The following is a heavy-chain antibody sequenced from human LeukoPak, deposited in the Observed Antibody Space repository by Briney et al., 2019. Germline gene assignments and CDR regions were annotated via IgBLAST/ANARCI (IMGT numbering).Heavy chain of an antibody. V-gene: IGHV4-34*01. D-gene: IGHD1-1*01. CDR2: INHSGST. Sequence: SETLSLTCAVYGGSFSGYYWSWIRQPPGKGLEWIGEINHSGSTNYNPSLKSRVTISVDTSKNQFSLKLSSVTAADTAVYYCARVYPIRCGRRWNAFDIWGQGTMVTVSS. J-gene: IGHJ3*02. CDR1: GGSFSGYY. CDR3: ARVYPIRCGRRWNAFDI.